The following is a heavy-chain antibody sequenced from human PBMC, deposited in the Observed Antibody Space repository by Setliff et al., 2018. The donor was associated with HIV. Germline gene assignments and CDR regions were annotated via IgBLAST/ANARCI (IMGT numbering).Heavy chain of an antibody. CDR3: ARVSKSSPDAFDI. CDR1: GFSVSSNY. J-gene: IGHJ3*02. Sequence: HPGGSLRLSCAASGFSVSSNYMSWVRQAPGKGLEWVSVIYAAGSTYYADSVKGRFTISRHNSKNTLYLQLSSLRAEDTAVYYCARVSKSSPDAFDIWGQGTMVTVSS. D-gene: IGHD6-13*01. CDR2: IYAAGST. V-gene: IGHV3-53*04.